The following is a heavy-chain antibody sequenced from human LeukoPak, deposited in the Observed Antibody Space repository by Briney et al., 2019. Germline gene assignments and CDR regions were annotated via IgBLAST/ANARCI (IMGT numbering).Heavy chain of an antibody. D-gene: IGHD3-22*01. CDR1: GGSISRYY. Sequence: PSETLSLTCTVSGGSISRYYWSWLRQPPGKGLEWVGCIYTSGSTNYNPSLTSRVTISVDTSKTQFSLNLSSVTAAETAVYYCARRSGYGWDDAFDIWGQGTTVTVSS. V-gene: IGHV4-4*09. CDR3: ARRSGYGWDDAFDI. CDR2: IYTSGST. J-gene: IGHJ3*02.